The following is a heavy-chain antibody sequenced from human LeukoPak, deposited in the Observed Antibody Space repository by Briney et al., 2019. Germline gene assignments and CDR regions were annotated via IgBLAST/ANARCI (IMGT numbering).Heavy chain of an antibody. Sequence: PGGSLRLSCAASGFTFSNAWMSWVRQAPGKGLEWVGRIKSKTDGGTTDYAAPVKGRFTISRDNSKNTVSLQMSNLRPEDTAVYYCAREIFGSGSYPDFWGQGTLVTVSS. CDR3: AREIFGSGSYPDF. CDR2: IKSKTDGGTT. V-gene: IGHV3-15*01. J-gene: IGHJ4*02. CDR1: GFTFSNAW. D-gene: IGHD3-10*01.